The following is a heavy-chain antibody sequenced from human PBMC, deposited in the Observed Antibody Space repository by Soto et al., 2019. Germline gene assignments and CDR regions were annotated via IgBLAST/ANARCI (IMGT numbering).Heavy chain of an antibody. J-gene: IGHJ4*02. CDR3: ARDQPGYSYGYGLGY. CDR1: GFTFSSYS. CDR2: ISSSSSYI. V-gene: IGHV3-21*01. D-gene: IGHD5-18*01. Sequence: EVPLVESGGGLVKPGGSLRLSCEASGFTFSSYSMNWVRQAPGKGLEWVSSISSSSSYIYYADSVKGRFTISRDNAKNSLYLQMNSLRAEDTAVYYCARDQPGYSYGYGLGYWGQGTLVTVSS.